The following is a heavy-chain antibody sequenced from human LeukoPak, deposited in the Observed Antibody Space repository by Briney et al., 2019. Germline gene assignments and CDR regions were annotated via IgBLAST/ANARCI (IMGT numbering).Heavy chain of an antibody. CDR1: GGSINSYY. J-gene: IGHJ3*02. D-gene: IGHD2-15*01. V-gene: IGHV4-59*08. Sequence: SETLSLTCTVSGGSINSYYWSWIRQPPGKGLEWIGYIYYSGSTNYNSSLKSRVTISVDTSNNKFSLKLTSLTAADTAVYYCVRHLSAGRPAFDIWGQGTMVTVSS. CDR3: VRHLSAGRPAFDI. CDR2: IYYSGST.